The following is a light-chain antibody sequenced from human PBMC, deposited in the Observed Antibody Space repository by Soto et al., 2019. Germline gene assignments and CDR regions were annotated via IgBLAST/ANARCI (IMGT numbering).Light chain of an antibody. V-gene: IGKV3-11*01. CDR3: QQRSNWPLLT. J-gene: IGKJ4*01. Sequence: EIVLTQSPATLSLSPGERATLSCRASQSVSSKLAWYQQRPGQAPRRLIYDASNRDTDIPARFSGSGSGTHFTLTITSLEPEDFAVYYCQQRSNWPLLTFGGGTKVEIK. CDR1: QSVSSK. CDR2: DAS.